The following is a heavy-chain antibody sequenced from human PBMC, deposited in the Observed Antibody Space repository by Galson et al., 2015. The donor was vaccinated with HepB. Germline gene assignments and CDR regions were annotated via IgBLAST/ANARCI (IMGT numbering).Heavy chain of an antibody. Sequence: TLSLTCAVSGGSISSGGYSWSWIRQPPGKGLEWIGYIYYSGTTYYNPSLKSRVTISVDRSKNQFSLRLSSVTAADTAVYYCARICSGGSCSFGSFDCWSQGTLVTVSA. V-gene: IGHV4-30-2*01. CDR2: IYYSGTT. CDR1: GGSISSGGYS. D-gene: IGHD2-15*01. J-gene: IGHJ4*02. CDR3: ARICSGGSCSFGSFDC.